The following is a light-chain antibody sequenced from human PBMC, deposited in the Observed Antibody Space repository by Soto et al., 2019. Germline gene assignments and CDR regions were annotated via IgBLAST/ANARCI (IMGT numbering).Light chain of an antibody. V-gene: IGKV3-20*01. Sequence: EIVLTQSPGTLSFSPGERATLSCRASQSIISNYLAWYRQKPGQPPRLLLYDASSRATGIPDRFSGSGSGTDFTLTISRLEPEDFAVYYCQQYGGLPTFGQGTKLEIK. CDR1: QSIISNY. CDR3: QQYGGLPT. CDR2: DAS. J-gene: IGKJ2*01.